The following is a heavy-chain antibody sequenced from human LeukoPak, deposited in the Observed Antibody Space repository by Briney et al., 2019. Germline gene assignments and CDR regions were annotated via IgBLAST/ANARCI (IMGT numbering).Heavy chain of an antibody. D-gene: IGHD3-3*01. CDR3: ARTNSYYDFWSDHYNWFDP. Sequence: GASVKVSCKASGYTFTGYYMHWVRQAPGQGLEWMGWINPNSGGTKYAQKFQGRVTMTRDTSITTAYMELSRLGSDDTAVYYCARTNSYYDFWSDHYNWFDPWGQGTLVTVSS. CDR2: INPNSGGT. CDR1: GYTFTGYY. J-gene: IGHJ5*02. V-gene: IGHV1-2*02.